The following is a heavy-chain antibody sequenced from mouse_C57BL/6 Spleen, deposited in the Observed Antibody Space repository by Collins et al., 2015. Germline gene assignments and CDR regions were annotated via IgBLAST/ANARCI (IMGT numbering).Heavy chain of an antibody. D-gene: IGHD1-1*01. J-gene: IGHJ1*03. CDR1: GFSLSTSGLG. CDR3: ARRDTNYGYFDV. V-gene: IGHV8-12*01. CDR2: IYWDDDK. Sequence: QVTLKESGPGILQSSQTLSLTCSFSGFSLSTSGLGVSWIRQPSGKGLEWLAHIYWDDDKRYNPSLKSRLTISKDTSRNQVLLRITSVDTADTATYYCARRDTNYGYFDVWGTGTTVTVSS.